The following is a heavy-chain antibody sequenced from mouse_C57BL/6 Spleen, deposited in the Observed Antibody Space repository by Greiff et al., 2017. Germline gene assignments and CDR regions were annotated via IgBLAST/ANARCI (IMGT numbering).Heavy chain of an antibody. D-gene: IGHD4-1*01. J-gene: IGHJ3*01. V-gene: IGHV5-9-1*02. CDR1: GFTFSSYA. CDR3: TRESPLGFAY. CDR2: ISSGGDYI. Sequence: EVMLVESGEGLVKPGGSLKLSCAASGFTFSSYAMSWVRQTPEKRLEWVAYISSGGDYIYYADNVKGRFTISRDNARNTLYLQMSSLKSEDTAMYYCTRESPLGFAYWGQGTLVTVSA.